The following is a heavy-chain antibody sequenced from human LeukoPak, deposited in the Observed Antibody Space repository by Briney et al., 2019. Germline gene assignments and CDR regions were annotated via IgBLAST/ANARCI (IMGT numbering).Heavy chain of an antibody. CDR3: ARGPRYSFY. CDR1: GFTFSSYA. V-gene: IGHV3-30-3*01. D-gene: IGHD6-13*01. CDR2: ISYDGSNK. J-gene: IGHJ4*02. Sequence: GGSLRLSCAASGFTFSSYAMHWVRQAPGKGLEWVAVISYDGSNKYYADSVKGRFTISRDNSKNTLYLQMNSLRAEDTAVYYCARGPRYSFYWGQGTLVSVSS.